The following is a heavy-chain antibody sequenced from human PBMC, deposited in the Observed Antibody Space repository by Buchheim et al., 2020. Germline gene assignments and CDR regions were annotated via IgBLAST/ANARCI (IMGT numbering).Heavy chain of an antibody. Sequence: QVQLQESGPGLVKPSQTLSLTCTVSGGSISSGSYYWSWIRQPAGKGLEWIGRIYTSGSTNYNPSLKSRVTISVDTSKNQFSLKLSSVTAADTAVYYCAREDTVVPAATGPWGQGTL. D-gene: IGHD2-2*01. CDR2: IYTSGST. CDR1: GGSISSGSYY. J-gene: IGHJ5*02. CDR3: AREDTVVPAATGP. V-gene: IGHV4-61*02.